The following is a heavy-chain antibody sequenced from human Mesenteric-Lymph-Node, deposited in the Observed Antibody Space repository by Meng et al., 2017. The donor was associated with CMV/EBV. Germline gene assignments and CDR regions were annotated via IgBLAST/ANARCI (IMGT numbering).Heavy chain of an antibody. V-gene: IGHV3-33*06. CDR3: AKDRTWSGSSPYYYYGMDV. J-gene: IGHJ6*02. D-gene: IGHD3-3*01. CDR1: GFTFSSYG. Sequence: GESLKISCAASGFTFSSYGMHWVRQAPGKGLEWVAVIWYDGSNKYYADSVKGRFTISRDNSKNTLYLQMNSLRAEDTAVYYCAKDRTWSGSSPYYYYGMDVWGQGTTVTVSS. CDR2: IWYDGSNK.